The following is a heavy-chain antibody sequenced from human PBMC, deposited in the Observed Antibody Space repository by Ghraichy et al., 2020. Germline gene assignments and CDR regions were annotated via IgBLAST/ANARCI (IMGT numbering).Heavy chain of an antibody. V-gene: IGHV4-59*01. D-gene: IGHD6-19*01. Sequence: SETLSLTCTVSGGSISSYYWSWIRQPPGKGLEWIGYIYYSGSTNYNPSLKSRVTISVDTSKNQFSLKLSSVTAADTAVYYCARYGAVAGPEGFDYWGQGTLVTVSS. CDR2: IYYSGST. CDR1: GGSISSYY. CDR3: ARYGAVAGPEGFDY. J-gene: IGHJ4*02.